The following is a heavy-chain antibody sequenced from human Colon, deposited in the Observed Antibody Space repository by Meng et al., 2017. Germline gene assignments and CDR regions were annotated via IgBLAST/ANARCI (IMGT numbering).Heavy chain of an antibody. CDR3: ARSVAGYNWFGP. V-gene: IGHV1-3*01. CDR1: GYKFTDYS. Sequence: QVQLVQSGAEVKKPGASVKVSCKASGYKFTDYSMYWVRQAPGQGLEWVGWINAGNRFTKYSQKFRGRVTITMDTSASTAYMELNSLRSEDTAVYYCARSVAGYNWFGPWGQGTLVTVSS. CDR2: INAGNRFT. D-gene: IGHD6-19*01. J-gene: IGHJ5*02.